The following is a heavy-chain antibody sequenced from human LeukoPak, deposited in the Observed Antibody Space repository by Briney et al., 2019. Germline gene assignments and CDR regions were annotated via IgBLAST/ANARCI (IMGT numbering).Heavy chain of an antibody. J-gene: IGHJ4*02. CDR2: IYPGDSDT. Sequence: GESLKISCKGSGYSFTTFWIAWVRQMPGKGLESMGIIYPGDSDTRYSPSFQGQVTFSADKSISTAYLQWSSLKASDTAMYYCARLSDGYNDYWGQGTLVTVSS. V-gene: IGHV5-51*01. D-gene: IGHD5-24*01. CDR1: GYSFTTFW. CDR3: ARLSDGYNDY.